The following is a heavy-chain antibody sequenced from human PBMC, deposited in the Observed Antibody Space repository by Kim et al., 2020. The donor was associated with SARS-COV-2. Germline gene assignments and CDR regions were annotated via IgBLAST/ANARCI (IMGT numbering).Heavy chain of an antibody. Sequence: GGSLRLSCAASGFTFSGYSMSWVRQAPGKGLEWVAGIGQSDSKTFYGNSVKGRLTLTRDNAKKTLSLQMKNLRGEDTAIYYCTTYGRIAPAAFDVWGLGTMVTVSS. J-gene: IGHJ3*01. V-gene: IGHV3-23*01. CDR1: GFTFSGYS. D-gene: IGHD2-21*01. CDR3: TTYGRIAPAAFDV. CDR2: IGQSDSKT.